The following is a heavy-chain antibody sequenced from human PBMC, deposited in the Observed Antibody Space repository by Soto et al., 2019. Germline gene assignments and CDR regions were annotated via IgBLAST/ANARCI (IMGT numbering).Heavy chain of an antibody. D-gene: IGHD4-17*01. CDR2: ISSSSSYI. Sequence: PGGSLRLSCAASGFTFSSYSMNWVRQAPGKGLEWVSSISSSSSYIYYADSVKGRFTISRDNAKNSLYLQMNSLRAEDTAVYYCARDSPKPHDYGDNWFDPWGQGTLVTVS. J-gene: IGHJ5*02. CDR1: GFTFSSYS. CDR3: ARDSPKPHDYGDNWFDP. V-gene: IGHV3-21*01.